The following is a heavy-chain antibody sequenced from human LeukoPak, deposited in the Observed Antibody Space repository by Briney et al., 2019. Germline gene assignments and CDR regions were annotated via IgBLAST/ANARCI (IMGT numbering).Heavy chain of an antibody. CDR3: AGGGYSFGPPEIY. V-gene: IGHV4-39*01. J-gene: IGHJ4*01. D-gene: IGHD5-18*01. Sequence: PSETLSLTCTVSGGSISSNNYYWGWIRQPPGKGLEWIGSIAYSGSTHCNPSLKSRVTISVDTSKNQFSLKMSSVTAADTAVYYCAGGGYSFGPPEIYWGQGTLVTVSS. CDR1: GGSISSNNYY. CDR2: IAYSGST.